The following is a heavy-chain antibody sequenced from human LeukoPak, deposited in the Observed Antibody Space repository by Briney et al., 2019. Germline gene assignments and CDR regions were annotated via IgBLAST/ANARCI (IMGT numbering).Heavy chain of an antibody. V-gene: IGHV3-21*04. CDR3: AKTSLSSFDY. CDR2: ITFSSSHI. CDR1: GFTFSGYV. D-gene: IGHD1/OR15-1a*01. Sequence: GGSLRLSCAASGFTFSGYVMTWVRQAPGKGLECVSSITFSSSHIYYADSVKGRFTISRDNSKNTLYLQMNSLRAEDTAVYYCAKTSLSSFDYWGQGTLVTVSS. J-gene: IGHJ4*02.